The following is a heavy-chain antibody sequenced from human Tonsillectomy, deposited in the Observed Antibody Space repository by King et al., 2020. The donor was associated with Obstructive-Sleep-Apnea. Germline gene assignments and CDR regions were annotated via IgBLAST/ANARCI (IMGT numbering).Heavy chain of an antibody. D-gene: IGHD5-12*01. CDR1: GDSITNYY. Sequence: QLQESGPGLVKPSETLSLTCTVSGDSITNYYWSWIRQPPGKGLEWIGYMYYSGNTNFNPSLKSRVTISADTSKIQFSLRLSSVPAADTAAYYCARHRGVEDYGGYGDYFDYWGQGTLVTVSS. V-gene: IGHV4-59*08. J-gene: IGHJ4*02. CDR2: MYYSGNT. CDR3: ARHRGVEDYGGYGDYFDY.